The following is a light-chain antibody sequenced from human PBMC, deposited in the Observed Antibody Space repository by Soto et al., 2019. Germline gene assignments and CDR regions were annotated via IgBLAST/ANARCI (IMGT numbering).Light chain of an antibody. V-gene: IGKV1-5*03. J-gene: IGKJ1*01. CDR2: EAS. Sequence: DIQMTQSPSTLSASVGDRVTISCRASQSISTYLAWYQQEPGKAPKLLLFEASSLKSGVPSRFSGSGSATEFTLTINNLQPDDFATYYCQQYSSLPWTFGQGSKVEVK. CDR1: QSISTY. CDR3: QQYSSLPWT.